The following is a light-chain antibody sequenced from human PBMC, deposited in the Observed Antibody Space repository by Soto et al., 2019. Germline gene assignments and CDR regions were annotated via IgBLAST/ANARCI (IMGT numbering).Light chain of an antibody. CDR2: VPS. CDR3: PQYTTDLRT. CDR1: HNVATN. J-gene: IGKJ1*01. Sequence: IVMTQSPATLSVSPGESATLSCRASHNVATNMAWYQQKPGQAPRLLIYVPSIRAAGVPARFSGSGSGTEFTLNINCLQSEDFAIFYCPQYTTDLRTFGRRTRV. V-gene: IGKV3-15*01.